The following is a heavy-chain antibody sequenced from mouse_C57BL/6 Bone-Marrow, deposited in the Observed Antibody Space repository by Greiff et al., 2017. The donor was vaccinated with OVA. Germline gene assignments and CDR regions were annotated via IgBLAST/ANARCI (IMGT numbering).Heavy chain of an antibody. D-gene: IGHD2-1*01. V-gene: IGHV1-74*01. CDR2: INPSDSDT. J-gene: IGHJ3*01. CDR1: GYTFTSYW. CDR3: AIPIYYGNYAWFAY. Sequence: VQLQQSGAELVKPGASVKVSCKASGYTFTSYWMHWVKQRPGQGLEWIGRINPSDSDTNYNQQFKGKATLTVDKSSSTAYMQLSSLTSEDSAVYYCAIPIYYGNYAWFAYWGQGTLVTVSA.